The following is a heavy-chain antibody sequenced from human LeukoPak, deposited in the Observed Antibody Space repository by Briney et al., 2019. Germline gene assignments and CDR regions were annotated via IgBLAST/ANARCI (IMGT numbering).Heavy chain of an antibody. J-gene: IGHJ4*02. CDR2: LYPSGST. Sequence: SETLSLTCTVSGYSISSGYYLGWIRQPPGKGLEWIGSLYPSGSTSYNPSLKSRVTISLDTSQNQFSLRLSSVTAADTAVYYCARSKYQLLSEGDYWGQGTLVTVSS. CDR3: ARSKYQLLSEGDY. V-gene: IGHV4-38-2*02. CDR1: GYSISSGYY. D-gene: IGHD2-2*01.